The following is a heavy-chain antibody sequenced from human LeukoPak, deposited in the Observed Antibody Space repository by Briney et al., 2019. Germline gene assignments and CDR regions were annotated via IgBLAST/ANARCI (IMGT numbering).Heavy chain of an antibody. V-gene: IGHV3-66*01. D-gene: IGHD6-6*01. Sequence: GGSLRLSCAASGFTFSDYYMSWVRQAPGKGLEWVSVIYSGGSTYYADSVKGRFTISRDDFKNTLYLQMNSLRAEDTAGYYCARDLSGIPSSPFDYWGQGTLVTASS. CDR1: GFTFSDYY. CDR2: IYSGGST. J-gene: IGHJ4*02. CDR3: ARDLSGIPSSPFDY.